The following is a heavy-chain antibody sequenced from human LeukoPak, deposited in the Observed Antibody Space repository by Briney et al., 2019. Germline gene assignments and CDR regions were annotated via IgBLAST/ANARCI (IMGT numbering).Heavy chain of an antibody. CDR3: TTVDEFNRGRIFCYYYVDV. Sequence: PGESLRLSCAASGFTFGNAWQTWLRQAPGRGLERVARFKGSGEGGTADYTASVEGRLHIQRDDSKNTLYLQMNDLKSEDTAVYYCTTVDEFNRGRIFCYYYVDVWRTGTTDTVPS. J-gene: IGHJ6*03. V-gene: IGHV3-15*01. CDR1: GFTFGNAW. D-gene: IGHD3-3*01. CDR2: FKGSGEGGTA.